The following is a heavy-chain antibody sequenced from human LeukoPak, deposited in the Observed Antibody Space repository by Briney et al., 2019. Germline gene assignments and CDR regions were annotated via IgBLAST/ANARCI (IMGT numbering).Heavy chain of an antibody. CDR3: ARAYSSGWPFNFDY. CDR1: GFALRTSGMR. CDR2: IDWDDDK. D-gene: IGHD6-19*01. Sequence: ESGPALVKPTQTLTLTCNFSGFALRTSGMRVSWIRQPPGKALEWLARIDWDDDKFYSTSLKTRLTISKDTSKNQVVLTMTNMDPVDTATYYCARAYSSGWPFNFDYWGQGTLVTVSS. J-gene: IGHJ4*02. V-gene: IGHV2-70*04.